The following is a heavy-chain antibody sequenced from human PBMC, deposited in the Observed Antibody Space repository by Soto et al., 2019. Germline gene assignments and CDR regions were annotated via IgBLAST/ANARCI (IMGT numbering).Heavy chain of an antibody. J-gene: IGHJ4*02. V-gene: IGHV3-7*01. CDR3: ARQYCGGDCHLDY. CDR2: INKEGTET. D-gene: IGHD2-21*02. CDR1: GFTFSNFW. Sequence: EVQLVVSGGGLVQSGGSLRLSCAASGFTFSNFWMSWVRQAPGKGLQRVANINKEGTETNYVDSVKGRFTISRDNAKNSLYLQVTSLRVEDTAGYYCARQYCGGDCHLDYWGQGTLDTVSS.